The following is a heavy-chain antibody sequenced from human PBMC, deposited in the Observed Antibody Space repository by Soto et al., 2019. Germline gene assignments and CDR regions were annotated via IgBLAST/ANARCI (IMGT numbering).Heavy chain of an antibody. CDR3: ARAAGYSSGWSPDY. CDR2: ISYDGFNK. V-gene: IGHV3-30-3*01. J-gene: IGHJ4*02. Sequence: PGGSLRLSCEASGFTFSNFALYWVRQAPGKGLEWVAVISYDGFNKYHADSVKGRFTISRDNSKNTLYLQMNSLRAEDTAVYYCARAAGYSSGWSPDYWGQGTLVTVSS. D-gene: IGHD6-19*01. CDR1: GFTFSNFA.